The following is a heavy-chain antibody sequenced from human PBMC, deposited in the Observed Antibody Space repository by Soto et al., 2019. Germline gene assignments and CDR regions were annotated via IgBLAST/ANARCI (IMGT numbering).Heavy chain of an antibody. CDR1: GGSIRSYY. Sequence: PSETLSLTCTVSGGSIRSYYWSWIRHPPRTGLDWIGYIHHSGSTNYNPSLKSRVTISVDTSKNQFSLKLSSVTAADTAVYYRARGSGIAARGWFDPWGQGALVTVSS. D-gene: IGHD6-25*01. J-gene: IGHJ5*02. CDR2: IHHSGST. CDR3: ARGSGIAARGWFDP. V-gene: IGHV4-59*01.